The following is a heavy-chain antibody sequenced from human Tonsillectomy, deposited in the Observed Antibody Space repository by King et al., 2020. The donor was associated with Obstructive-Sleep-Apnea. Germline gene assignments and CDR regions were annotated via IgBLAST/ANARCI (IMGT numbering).Heavy chain of an antibody. CDR1: GFTFSSYA. D-gene: IGHD6-19*01. CDR2: ISGSGGST. V-gene: IGHV3-23*01. J-gene: IGHJ4*02. Sequence: VQLLESGGGLAQPGGSLRLSCAASGFTFSSYAMSWVRQAPGKGLEWVAGISGSGGSTHYADSVKGRFTISRDNSKNTLYLQMNSLRAEDTAVYYCAKGRQGGSGWYYFDYWGQGTLVTVSS. CDR3: AKGRQGGSGWYYFDY.